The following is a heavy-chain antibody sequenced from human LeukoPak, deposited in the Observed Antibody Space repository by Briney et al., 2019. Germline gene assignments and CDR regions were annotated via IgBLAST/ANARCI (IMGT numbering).Heavy chain of an antibody. CDR2: SSGYNGNT. D-gene: IGHD2-21*01. J-gene: IGHJ3*02. Sequence: ASVKVSCKASGYTFSNYGITWVRQVPGQGLECMGWSSGYNGNTNYEQKFHGRVTMTIDKSTTTAYMELSSLASDDTGVYYCARQSVVLSRSPDDAFDIWGQGTRVIVSS. CDR3: ARQSVVLSRSPDDAFDI. V-gene: IGHV1-18*04. CDR1: GYTFSNYG.